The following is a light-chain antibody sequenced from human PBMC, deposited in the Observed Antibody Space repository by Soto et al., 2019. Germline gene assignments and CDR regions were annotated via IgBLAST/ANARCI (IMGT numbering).Light chain of an antibody. CDR2: AAS. J-gene: IGKJ4*01. CDR3: QQTYGTLLT. CDR1: QSISNY. V-gene: IGKV1-39*01. Sequence: DIQMTQSPSSLSASVGDRVTITCRASQSISNYLNWYQQKAGKAPKLLIYAASSLESVVPSRFSGGGSGPDFTINISSLQPEDFATYYCQQTYGTLLTFGGGDKVEI.